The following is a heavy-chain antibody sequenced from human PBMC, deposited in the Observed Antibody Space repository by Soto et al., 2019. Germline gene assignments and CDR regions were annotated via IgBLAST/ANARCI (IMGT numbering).Heavy chain of an antibody. CDR3: ARGKSGAGDY. D-gene: IGHD1-1*01. J-gene: IGHJ4*02. Sequence: SETLSLTCAVYGGSFSGYYWSWIRQPPGKGLEWIGEINHSGSTNYNPSLKSRVTISVDASKNQFSLKLSSVTAADTAVYYCARGKSGAGDYWGQGTLLTVSS. CDR2: INHSGST. V-gene: IGHV4-34*01. CDR1: GGSFSGYY.